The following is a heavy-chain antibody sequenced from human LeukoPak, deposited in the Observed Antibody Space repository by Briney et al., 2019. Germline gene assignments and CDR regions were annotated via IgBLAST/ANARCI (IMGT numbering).Heavy chain of an antibody. CDR3: VGRGLYGGTWLFEY. V-gene: IGHV4-4*02. CDR2: IYHDRTT. D-gene: IGHD2-8*01. J-gene: IGHJ4*02. CDR1: GDSITAPKW. Sequence: SETLSLTCTVSGDSITAPKWWSWVRQAPGEGLEWIGEIYHDRTTSFNPSLKRRPTISVDKSANQFFLNLNSVSATDTAVYYCVGRGLYGGTWLFEYWGQGTLVTVSS.